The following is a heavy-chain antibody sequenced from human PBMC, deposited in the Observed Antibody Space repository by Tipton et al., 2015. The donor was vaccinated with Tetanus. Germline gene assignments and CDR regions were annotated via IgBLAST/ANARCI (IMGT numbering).Heavy chain of an antibody. CDR3: APGVYSGRSYLDY. J-gene: IGHJ4*02. Sequence: SLRLSCAASGFTFSTYTMSWVRQAPGKGLEWVSSITSSSSSIYYADSVQGRFTISRDNAKNSLYLEMNGLRAEDTAVYYCAPGVYSGRSYLDYWGQGTLVTVSS. CDR2: ITSSSSSI. D-gene: IGHD1-26*01. V-gene: IGHV3-21*01. CDR1: GFTFSTYT.